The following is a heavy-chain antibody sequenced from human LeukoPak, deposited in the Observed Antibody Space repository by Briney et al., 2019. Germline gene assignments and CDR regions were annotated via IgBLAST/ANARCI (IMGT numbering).Heavy chain of an antibody. D-gene: IGHD2-15*01. V-gene: IGHV3-48*03. Sequence: GGSLRLSCAASGFTFSDYEMDWVRQAPGKGLEWVSYISSSGNTIYYADSVKGRFTISRDNAKNSLYLQMNSLRAEDTAVYYCAREDCSGGSCYGYWGQGTLVTVSS. CDR3: AREDCSGGSCYGY. CDR1: GFTFSDYE. CDR2: ISSSGNTI. J-gene: IGHJ4*02.